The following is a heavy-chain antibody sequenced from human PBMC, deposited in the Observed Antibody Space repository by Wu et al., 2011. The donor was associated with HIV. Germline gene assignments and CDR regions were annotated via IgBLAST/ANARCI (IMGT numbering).Heavy chain of an antibody. Sequence: QVQLVQSGAEVKKPGASVKVSCKASGYTFSSSDINWVRQATGQGLEWMGWMNPNSDNTGYAQKFQGRLTITRNTSISTAYMELSSLRSEDTAVYYCARGRGRLVVGVVYPYYYYGRGRLGQGTTVTVSS. J-gene: IGHJ6*02. CDR2: MNPNSDNT. CDR1: GYTFSSSD. V-gene: IGHV1-8*03. CDR3: ARGRGRLVVGVVYPYYYYGRGR. D-gene: IGHD6-19*01.